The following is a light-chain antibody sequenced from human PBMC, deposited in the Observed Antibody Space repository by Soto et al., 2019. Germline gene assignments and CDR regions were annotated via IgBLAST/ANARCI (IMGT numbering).Light chain of an antibody. CDR3: SSYTTSSTRV. CDR1: SSDIGDYIY. J-gene: IGLJ3*02. CDR2: EVS. Sequence: QSALTQPASVSGSPGQSITISCTGTSSDIGDYIYVSWYQHHPGKAPKLIIYEVSNRPSGVSNRFSGSKSGNTASLTISGHQAEDEADYYCSSYTTSSTRVFGGGTKLTVL. V-gene: IGLV2-14*01.